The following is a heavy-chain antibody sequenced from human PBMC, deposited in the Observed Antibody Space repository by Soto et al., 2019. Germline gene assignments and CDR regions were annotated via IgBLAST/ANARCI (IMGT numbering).Heavy chain of an antibody. CDR1: GGSVSNGMYY. CDR3: ARYCNNSDCRHLGYCDY. Sequence: SESLSLTCTVSGGSVSNGMYYWSWKRQAPGKGLVWMGNVYFTGTTIYDPSLKSGVIMSVDSYKNHYFLKLTSVTAEDTGVYCCARYCNNSDCRHLGYCDYWGLGTLVTVSS. D-gene: IGHD2-8*01. V-gene: IGHV4-61*01. J-gene: IGHJ4*02. CDR2: VYFTGTT.